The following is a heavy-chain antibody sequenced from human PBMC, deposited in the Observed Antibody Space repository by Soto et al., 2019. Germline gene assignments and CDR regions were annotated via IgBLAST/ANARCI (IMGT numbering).Heavy chain of an antibody. Sequence: QVQLVQSGAEVKKPGSSVKVSCKASGGTFSSYAISWVRQAPGQGLEWMGGIIPIFGTANYAQKFQGRVTITADESTSTAYMELSSLRSEDTAVYYCARGYYYDISGYYSNAYYFDYWGQGTLVTVSS. J-gene: IGHJ4*02. CDR1: GGTFSSYA. D-gene: IGHD3-22*01. V-gene: IGHV1-69*01. CDR2: IIPIFGTA. CDR3: ARGYYYDISGYYSNAYYFDY.